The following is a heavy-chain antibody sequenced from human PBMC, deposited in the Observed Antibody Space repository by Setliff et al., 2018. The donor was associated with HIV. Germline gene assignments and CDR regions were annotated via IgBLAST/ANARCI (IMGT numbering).Heavy chain of an antibody. J-gene: IGHJ3*02. D-gene: IGHD3-10*01. CDR2: IYTSGNT. CDR3: ARSLISLVREGVFDI. Sequence: SETLSLTCTVSGGSISGYYWSWIRQPAGRGLEWIGRIYTSGNTNYSPSLKSRVTMSVDTSKNQFSLKLNSVTAADTAVYYCARSLISLVREGVFDIWGQGAMVTVSS. V-gene: IGHV4-4*07. CDR1: GGSISGYY.